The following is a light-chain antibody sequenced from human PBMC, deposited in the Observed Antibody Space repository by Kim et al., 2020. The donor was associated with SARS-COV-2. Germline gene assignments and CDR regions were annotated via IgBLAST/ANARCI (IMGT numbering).Light chain of an antibody. V-gene: IGLV3-27*01. CDR1: VLAKKY. CDR3: YSAADNIGV. Sequence: SVSPEQTADIPGSGAVLAKKYVRWFQQKPGQAPVVVIYRDYQRPSGIPERFSGSSSGTTVTLTISGAQVEDEADYYCYSAADNIGVFGGGTQLTVL. J-gene: IGLJ3*02. CDR2: RDY.